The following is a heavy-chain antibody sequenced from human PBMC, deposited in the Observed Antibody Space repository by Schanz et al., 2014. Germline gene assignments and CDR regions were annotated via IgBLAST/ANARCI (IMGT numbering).Heavy chain of an antibody. CDR2: INPIGGST. Sequence: QVHLVQSGAEVKKPGASVKVSCKASGYTLSAYSLHWVRQAPGQGLEWMGIINPIGGSTTYAQKFRGAVTLTTDTSTDTAYLELTSLRSEDTAVYYCARGSPENMIRGELDYWGQGTLVTVSS. D-gene: IGHD3-10*01. CDR1: GYTLSAYS. CDR3: ARGSPENMIRGELDY. V-gene: IGHV1-46*03. J-gene: IGHJ4*02.